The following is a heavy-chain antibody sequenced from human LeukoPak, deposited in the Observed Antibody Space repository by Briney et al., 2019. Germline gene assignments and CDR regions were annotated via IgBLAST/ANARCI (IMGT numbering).Heavy chain of an antibody. CDR2: IYYSGST. D-gene: IGHD2-2*01. Sequence: SETLSLTCTVSGGSMSSSSYYWGWIRQPPGKGLEWIGSIYYSGSTYCNPSLKSRVTISVDTSKNQFSLRLSSVTAADTAVYYCARLRLSGYCSGTSCFNYYYYGMDVWGQGTTVTVSS. V-gene: IGHV4-39*01. CDR1: GGSMSSSSYY. CDR3: ARLRLSGYCSGTSCFNYYYYGMDV. J-gene: IGHJ6*02.